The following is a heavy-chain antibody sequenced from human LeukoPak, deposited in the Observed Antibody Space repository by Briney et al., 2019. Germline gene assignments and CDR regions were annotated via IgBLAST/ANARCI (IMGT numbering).Heavy chain of an antibody. D-gene: IGHD6-25*01. Sequence: SETLSLTCTVSGGSSSTSSYCWGWIRQPPGKGLEWIGSISYSGTTYYNPSLKSRVTISVDTSNNQFSLRLTSVTAADTAVYFCARHPSSAWHADYWGHGTLVTVSS. CDR3: ARHPSSAWHADY. V-gene: IGHV4-39*01. J-gene: IGHJ4*01. CDR2: ISYSGTT. CDR1: GGSSSTSSYC.